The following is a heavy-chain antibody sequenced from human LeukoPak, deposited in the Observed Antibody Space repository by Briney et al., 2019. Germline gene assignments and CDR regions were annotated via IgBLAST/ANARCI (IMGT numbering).Heavy chain of an antibody. CDR1: GGSPSGSY. CDR3: ARGDSSSWPYYCDY. V-gene: IGHV4-34*01. D-gene: IGHD6-13*01. CDR2: FNHCRST. J-gene: IGHJ4*02. Sequence: ETLSHTRADHGGSPSGSYWSWMRQPPGKGLEWIGEFNHCRSTNYNPSLKSPVTISVGTSKNQFSLKLSSVPAAHTAVYYCARGDSSSWPYYCDYWGQGTLVTVSS.